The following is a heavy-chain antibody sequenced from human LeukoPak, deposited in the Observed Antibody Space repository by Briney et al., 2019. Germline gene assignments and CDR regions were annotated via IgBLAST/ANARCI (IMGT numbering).Heavy chain of an antibody. CDR2: ISWNSGSI. V-gene: IGHV3-9*01. D-gene: IGHD3-3*01. CDR1: GFTFDDYA. J-gene: IGHJ4*02. CDR3: AKDAIFGVVDY. Sequence: GRSLRLSCAASGFTFDDYAMHWVRQAPGKGLEWASGISWNSGSIGYADSVKGRFTISRDNSKNTLYLQMNSLRAEDTAVYYCAKDAIFGVVDYWGQGTLVTVSS.